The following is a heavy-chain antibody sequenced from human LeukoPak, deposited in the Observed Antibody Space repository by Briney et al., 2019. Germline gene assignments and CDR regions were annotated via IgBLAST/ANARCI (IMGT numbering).Heavy chain of an antibody. CDR1: GFTFVTHA. D-gene: IGHD3-10*01. J-gene: IGHJ4*02. CDR2: ISGSGDST. V-gene: IGHV3-23*01. Sequence: GGSLRLSCAASGFTFVTHAMSWVRQAPGKGLEWVSSISGSGDSTYFADSVKGRFTISRDNSKNTLYLQMNSLRAEDTATYYCAKARYYGSGSYYLHFDYWGQGTLVTVSS. CDR3: AKARYYGSGSYYLHFDY.